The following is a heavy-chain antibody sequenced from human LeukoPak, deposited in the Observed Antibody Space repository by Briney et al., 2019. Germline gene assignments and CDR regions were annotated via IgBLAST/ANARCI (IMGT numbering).Heavy chain of an antibody. J-gene: IGHJ4*02. V-gene: IGHV3-30*04. CDR3: ARVAKMATIMGHFDY. Sequence: GGSLRLSCAASGFTFSSYAMNWVGQPPGKGLEGVAVIWYDVSNKYYADSVNGRFTISRDNTKNTLYLQMNSLRAEDTAVYYCARVAKMATIMGHFDYWGRGTLVTVSS. CDR1: GFTFSSYA. D-gene: IGHD5-24*01. CDR2: IWYDVSNK.